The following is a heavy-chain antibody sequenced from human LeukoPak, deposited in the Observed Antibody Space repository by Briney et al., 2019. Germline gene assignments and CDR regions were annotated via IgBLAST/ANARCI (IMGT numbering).Heavy chain of an antibody. J-gene: IGHJ4*02. D-gene: IGHD2/OR15-2a*01. CDR2: IYYSGST. CDR3: ALVLRGSNAFDY. CDR1: GGSISSYY. Sequence: SETLSLTCTVSGGSISSYYWTWIRQPPGKGLEWIGYIYYSGSTNYNPSLKSRVTISVDTSKNQFSLQLNSVTPEDTAVYYCALVLRGSNAFDYWGQGTPVTVSS. V-gene: IGHV4-59*12.